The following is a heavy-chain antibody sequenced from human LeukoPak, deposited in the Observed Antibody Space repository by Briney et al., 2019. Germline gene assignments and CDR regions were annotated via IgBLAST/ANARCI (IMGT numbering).Heavy chain of an antibody. CDR2: INWNGGST. J-gene: IGHJ4*02. D-gene: IGHD1-1*01. CDR3: ARYCTFRTCSGTKFDS. V-gene: IGHV3-20*04. Sequence: PGGSLRLSCAASGFTFDDYGMSWVRQAPGKGLEWVSGINWNGGSTGYADSVKGRFTISRDTTKNSLYLQMYSLTAEDTALYYCARYCTFRTCSGTKFDSWGPGTLVTVSS. CDR1: GFTFDDYG.